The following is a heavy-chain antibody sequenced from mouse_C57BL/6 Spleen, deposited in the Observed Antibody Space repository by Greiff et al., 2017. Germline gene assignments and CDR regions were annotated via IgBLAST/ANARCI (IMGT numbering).Heavy chain of an antibody. V-gene: IGHV1-15*01. CDR3: TRPDSSGYYFDY. D-gene: IGHD3-2*02. CDR2: IDPETGGT. J-gene: IGHJ2*01. CDR1: GYTFTDYE. Sequence: QVQLQQSGAELVRPGASVTLSCKASGYTFTDYEMHWVKQTPVHGLEWIGAIDPETGGTAYNQKFKGKAILTADKSSSTAYMELRSLTSEDSAVYYCTRPDSSGYYFDYWGQGTTLTVSS.